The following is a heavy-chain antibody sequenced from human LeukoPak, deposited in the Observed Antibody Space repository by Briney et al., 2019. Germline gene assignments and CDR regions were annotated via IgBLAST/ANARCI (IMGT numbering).Heavy chain of an antibody. CDR2: IYYSGST. CDR3: ARSGSYSFWFDP. CDR1: GGSISSSSYY. Sequence: PSETLSLTCTVSGGSISSSSYYWGWIRQPPGKGLEWIGSIYYSGSTYYNPSLKSRVTISVDTSKNQFSLKLSSVTAADTAVYYCARSGSYSFWFDPWGQGTLVTVSS. J-gene: IGHJ5*02. V-gene: IGHV4-39*01. D-gene: IGHD1-26*01.